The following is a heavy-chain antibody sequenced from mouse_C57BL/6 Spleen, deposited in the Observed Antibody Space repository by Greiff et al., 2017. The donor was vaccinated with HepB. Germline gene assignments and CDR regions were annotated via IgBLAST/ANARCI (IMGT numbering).Heavy chain of an antibody. D-gene: IGHD3-3*01. J-gene: IGHJ2*01. V-gene: IGHV5-6*01. CDR3: ARHETGLAHYFDY. CDR2: ISSGGSYT. CDR1: GFTFSSYG. Sequence: EVMLVESGGDLVKPGGSLKLSCAASGFTFSSYGMSWVRQTPDKRLEWVATISSGGSYTYYPDSVKGRFTISRDNAKNTLYLQMSSLKSEDTAMYYCARHETGLAHYFDYWGQGTTLTVSS.